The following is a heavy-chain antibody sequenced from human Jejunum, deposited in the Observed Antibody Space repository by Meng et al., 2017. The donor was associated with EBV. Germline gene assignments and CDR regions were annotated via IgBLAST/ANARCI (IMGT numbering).Heavy chain of an antibody. D-gene: IGHD2-2*01. Sequence: QAQLVQSGSELKPPGASVKVSCKASGYSFTSRAMHWVRQAPGQGLEWMGWINTDTRNPTYAQGLTGRFVFSLDTSVSTAYLQISSLKAEDTAVYYCARGEGGYCSSSSCYLGTWGQGTLVTVSS. V-gene: IGHV7-4-1*02. CDR3: ARGEGGYCSSSSCYLGT. CDR2: INTDTRNP. CDR1: GYSFTSRA. J-gene: IGHJ4*02.